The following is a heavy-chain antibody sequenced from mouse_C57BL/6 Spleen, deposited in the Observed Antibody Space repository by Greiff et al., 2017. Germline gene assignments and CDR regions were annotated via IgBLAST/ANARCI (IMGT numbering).Heavy chain of an antibody. D-gene: IGHD4-1*01. CDR3: NWPEYYYAMDY. V-gene: IGHV1-15*01. J-gene: IGHJ4*01. CDR2: IDPETGGT. Sequence: VQLQQSGAELVRPGASVTLSCKASGYTFTDYEMHWVKQTPVHGLEWIGAIDPETGGTAYNQKFKGKAILTADKSSSTAYMELRSLTSEDSAVYYCNWPEYYYAMDYWGQGTSVTVSS. CDR1: GYTFTDYE.